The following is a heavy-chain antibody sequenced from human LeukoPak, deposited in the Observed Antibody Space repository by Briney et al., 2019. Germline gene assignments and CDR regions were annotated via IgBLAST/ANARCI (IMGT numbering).Heavy chain of an antibody. CDR3: ARDILTADAFDI. CDR1: GFTFSSYW. D-gene: IGHD3-9*01. Sequence: GGSLRLSCAASGFTFSSYWMSWVRQAPGKGLEWVSSISSSSSYIYYADSVKGRFTISRDNAKNSLYLQMNSLRAEDTAVYYCARDILTADAFDIWGQGTMVTVSS. CDR2: ISSSSSYI. J-gene: IGHJ3*02. V-gene: IGHV3-21*01.